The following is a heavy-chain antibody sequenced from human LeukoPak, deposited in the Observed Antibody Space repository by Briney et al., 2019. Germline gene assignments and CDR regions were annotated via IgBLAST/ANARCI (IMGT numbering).Heavy chain of an antibody. CDR1: GGSISSSSYY. CDR3: ARQNNFDFWSGFFDY. D-gene: IGHD3-3*01. Sequence: SETLSLTCTVSGGSISSSSYYWGWIRQPPGKGLEWIGSIYYSGSTYYNPSLKSRVTISVDTSKNQFSLKLSSVTAADTAVYYCARQNNFDFWSGFFDYWGLGALVTVSS. J-gene: IGHJ4*02. V-gene: IGHV4-39*01. CDR2: IYYSGST.